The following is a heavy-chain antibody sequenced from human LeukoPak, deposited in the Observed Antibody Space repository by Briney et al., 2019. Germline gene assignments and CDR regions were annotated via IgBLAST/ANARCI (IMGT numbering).Heavy chain of an antibody. Sequence: PSETLSLTCAVYGGSFSGYYWSWIRQPPGKGLEWIGEINHSGSTNYNPSLKSRVTISVDTSKKQFSLKLSSVAAADTAVYYCVTYYFDSSGPKKNYWGQGTLVTVSS. CDR2: INHSGST. D-gene: IGHD3-22*01. CDR1: GGSFSGYY. J-gene: IGHJ4*02. V-gene: IGHV4-34*01. CDR3: VTYYFDSSGPKKNY.